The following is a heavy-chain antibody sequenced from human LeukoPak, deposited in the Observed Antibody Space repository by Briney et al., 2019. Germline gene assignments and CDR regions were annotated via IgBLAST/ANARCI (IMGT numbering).Heavy chain of an antibody. CDR2: ISGSGGST. V-gene: IGHV3-23*01. Sequence: GGSLRLSCAASGFTFSSYAMSWVRQAPGKGLEWVSAISGSGGSTYYADSVKGRFSISRDISKNTLYLQMNSLRAEDTAVYYCARVRLGEISGWYIFDDWGQGTLVTVSS. D-gene: IGHD6-19*01. CDR3: ARVRLGEISGWYIFDD. J-gene: IGHJ4*02. CDR1: GFTFSSYA.